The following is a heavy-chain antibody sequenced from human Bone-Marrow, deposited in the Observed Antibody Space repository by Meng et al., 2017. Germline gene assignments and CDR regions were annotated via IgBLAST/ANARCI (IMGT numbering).Heavy chain of an antibody. Sequence: ASVKVSCKASGYTFTGYYMHWVRQAPGQGLEWMGWINPNSGGTNYAQKFRGRVTMTRDTSISTAYMELSRLRSDDTAVYYCARDGVGFGELYPWDYWGQGTLVTVSS. V-gene: IGHV1-2*02. D-gene: IGHD3-10*01. CDR3: ARDGVGFGELYPWDY. CDR1: GYTFTGYY. CDR2: INPNSGGT. J-gene: IGHJ4*02.